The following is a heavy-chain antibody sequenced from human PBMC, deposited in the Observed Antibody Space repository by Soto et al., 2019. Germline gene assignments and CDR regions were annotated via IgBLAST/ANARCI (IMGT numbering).Heavy chain of an antibody. V-gene: IGHV3-30*18. D-gene: IGHD3-3*01. CDR1: GFTFSSYG. Sequence: QVQLVESGGGVVQPGRSLRLSCAASGFTFSSYGMHWVRQAPGKGLEWVAVISYDGSNKYYADSVKGRFTISRDNSKNTLYLQMNSLRAEDTAVYYCAKAFNPRIGGIDYWGQGTLVTVSS. J-gene: IGHJ4*02. CDR3: AKAFNPRIGGIDY. CDR2: ISYDGSNK.